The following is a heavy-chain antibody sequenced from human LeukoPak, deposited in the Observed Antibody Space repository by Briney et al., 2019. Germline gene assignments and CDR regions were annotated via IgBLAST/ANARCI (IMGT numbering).Heavy chain of an antibody. CDR1: GYTFTSYA. Sequence: GASVKVSCKASGYTFTSYAMHWVRQAPGQRLEWMGWINAGNGNTKYSQEFQGRVTITRDTSASTAYMELSSLRSEDMAVYYCARAGRPYGDYGSVDFDYWGQGTLVTVSS. V-gene: IGHV1-3*03. J-gene: IGHJ4*02. CDR2: INAGNGNT. CDR3: ARAGRPYGDYGSVDFDY. D-gene: IGHD4-17*01.